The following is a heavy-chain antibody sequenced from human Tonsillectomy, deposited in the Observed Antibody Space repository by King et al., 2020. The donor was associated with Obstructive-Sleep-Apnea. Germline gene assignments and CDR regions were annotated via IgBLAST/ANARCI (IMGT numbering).Heavy chain of an antibody. CDR1: GYTFTIYW. CDR3: ARHLELWFGERNYYGMDV. V-gene: IGHV5-51*01. CDR2: INPGDPET. D-gene: IGHD3-10*01. J-gene: IGHJ6*02. Sequence: VQLVESGAEVKKPGESLKISCKGSGYTFTIYWIGWVRQMPGKGLGWMGIINPGDPETSYSPAFQGQDTISADKSISTAYLQGSSLKASDTAMYYLARHLELWFGERNYYGMDVWGQGTTVTVSS.